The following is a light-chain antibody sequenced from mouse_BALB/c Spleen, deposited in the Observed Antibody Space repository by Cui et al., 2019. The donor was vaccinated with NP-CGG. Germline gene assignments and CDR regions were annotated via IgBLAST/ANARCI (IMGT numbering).Light chain of an antibody. CDR1: TGTVTTSNY. CDR3: ALWYSNHWV. V-gene: IGLV1*01. CDR2: GTN. J-gene: IGLJ1*01. Sequence: AVVTQEAAVTTSPGETVTLTCRSRTGTVTTSNYANWVQEKPDHLFTGLIGGTNNRAPGVPARFSGSLIGDKAALTITGAQTEDEAIYFCALWYSNHWVFGGGTKLTVL.